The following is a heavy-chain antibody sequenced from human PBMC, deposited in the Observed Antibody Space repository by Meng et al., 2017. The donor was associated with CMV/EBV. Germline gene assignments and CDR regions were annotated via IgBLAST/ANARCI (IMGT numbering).Heavy chain of an antibody. CDR2: INSDGSST. Sequence: GGSLRLSCAASGFTFSSYWMHWVRQAPGKGLVWVSRINSDGSSTSYADSVKGRFTISRDNAKNTLYLQMNSLRAEDTAVYYCARMEGDQLLSGYFDYWGQGTLVTVSS. CDR1: GFTFSSYW. J-gene: IGHJ4*02. CDR3: ARMEGDQLLSGYFDY. D-gene: IGHD2-2*01. V-gene: IGHV3-74*01.